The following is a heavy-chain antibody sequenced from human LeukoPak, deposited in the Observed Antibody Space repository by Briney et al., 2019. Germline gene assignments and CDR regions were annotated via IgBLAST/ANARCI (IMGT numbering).Heavy chain of an antibody. V-gene: IGHV5-51*01. CDR1: GYTFSHYW. Sequence: GESLKISCKGSGYTFSHYWIGWVRQTPGKGLEWLGIIYPGDSETRYSPSFQGQVAVSADTSITTAYLQWSSLKASDTAIYYCVRRMNEALGAFDFWGRGTVVTVSP. CDR2: IYPGDSET. J-gene: IGHJ3*01. CDR3: VRRMNEALGAFDF.